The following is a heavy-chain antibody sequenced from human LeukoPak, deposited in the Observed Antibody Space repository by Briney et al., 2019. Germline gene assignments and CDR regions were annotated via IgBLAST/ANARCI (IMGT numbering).Heavy chain of an antibody. Sequence: SVKVSCKASGGTFSSYAISWVRQAPGQGLEWMGRIIPIFGTANYAQKFQGRVTITTDESTSTAYMGLSSLRSEDTAVYYCARDQAITMIVDRAFDIWGQGTMVTVSS. V-gene: IGHV1-69*05. J-gene: IGHJ3*02. CDR2: IIPIFGTA. CDR1: GGTFSSYA. CDR3: ARDQAITMIVDRAFDI. D-gene: IGHD3-22*01.